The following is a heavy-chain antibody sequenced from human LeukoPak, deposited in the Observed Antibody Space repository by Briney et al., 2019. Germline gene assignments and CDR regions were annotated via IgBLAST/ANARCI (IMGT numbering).Heavy chain of an antibody. CDR2: IYYSGTT. V-gene: IGHV4-59*01. D-gene: IGHD3-9*01. CDR1: GGSFSNYY. J-gene: IGHJ4*02. Sequence: SSETLSLTCSVSGGSFSNYYWSWIRQPPGKGLEWIGFIYYSGTTDHNPSLKSRVTISIDTSKKQFYLKLSSVTAADTAVYYCARGVVLTGYPLDFWGRGTLVTVSS. CDR3: ARGVVLTGYPLDF.